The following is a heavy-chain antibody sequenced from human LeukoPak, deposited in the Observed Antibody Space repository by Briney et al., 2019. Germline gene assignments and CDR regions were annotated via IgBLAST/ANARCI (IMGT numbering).Heavy chain of an antibody. CDR1: GGSFSGYY. D-gene: IGHD4-17*01. CDR3: ARDGVRSMDV. J-gene: IGHJ6*02. Sequence: SGTLSLTCAVYGGSFSGYYWSWIRQPPGKGLEWIGEINHSGSTNYNPSLKSRVTISVDTSKNQFSLKLSSVTAADTAVYYCARDGVRSMDVWGQGTTVTVSS. V-gene: IGHV4-34*01. CDR2: INHSGST.